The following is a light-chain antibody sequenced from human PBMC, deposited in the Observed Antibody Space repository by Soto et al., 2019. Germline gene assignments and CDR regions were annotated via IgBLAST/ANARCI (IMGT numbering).Light chain of an antibody. CDR2: GNS. CDR1: SSNIGAGYD. V-gene: IGLV1-40*01. CDR3: QSYDSSLSGYV. J-gene: IGLJ1*01. Sequence: QSVLTQPPSVSGAPGQRVTISCPGSSSNIGAGYDVHWYQQLPGTAPKLLIYGNSNRPSGVPDRFSGSKSGTSASPAITGLQAEDEADYYCQSYDSSLSGYVFGTGTKVTVL.